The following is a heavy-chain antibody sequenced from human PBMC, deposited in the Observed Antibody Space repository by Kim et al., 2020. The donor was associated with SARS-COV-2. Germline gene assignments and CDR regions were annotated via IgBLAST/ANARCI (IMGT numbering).Heavy chain of an antibody. CDR3: AREGGVAGRVDAFDI. J-gene: IGHJ3*02. V-gene: IGHV1-69*01. Sequence: QKFQGRVTITADESTSTAYMELSSLRSEDTAVYYCAREGGVAGRVDAFDIWGQGTMVTVSS. D-gene: IGHD6-19*01.